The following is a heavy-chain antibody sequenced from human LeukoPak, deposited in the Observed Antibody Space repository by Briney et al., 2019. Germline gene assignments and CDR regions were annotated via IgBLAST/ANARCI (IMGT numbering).Heavy chain of an antibody. CDR2: IYYSGST. CDR3: ARVEEGYGSGRRENYYYYYMDV. CDR1: GGSISYFY. V-gene: IGHV4-59*01. D-gene: IGHD3-10*01. Sequence: SETLSLTCTVSGGSISYFYWSWIRQPAGKGLEWIGYIYYSGSTNYNPSLKSRVTISVDTSKNQFSLKLSSVTAADTAVYYCARVEEGYGSGRRENYYYYYMDVWGKGTTVTISS. J-gene: IGHJ6*03.